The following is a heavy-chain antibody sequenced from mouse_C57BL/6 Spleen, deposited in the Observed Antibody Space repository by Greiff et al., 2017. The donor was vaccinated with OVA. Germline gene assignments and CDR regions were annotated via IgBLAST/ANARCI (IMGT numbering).Heavy chain of an antibody. CDR2: INPYNGGT. CDR1: GYTFTDYY. V-gene: IGHV1-19*01. D-gene: IGHD1-1*01. CDR3: ARDFYYGSSYGAMDY. Sequence: EVKLQESGPVLVKPGASVKMSCKASGYTFTDYYMNWVKQSHGKSLEWIGVINPYNGGTSYNQKFKGKATLTVDKSSSTAYMELNSLTSEDSAVYYCARDFYYGSSYGAMDYWGQGTSVTVSS. J-gene: IGHJ4*01.